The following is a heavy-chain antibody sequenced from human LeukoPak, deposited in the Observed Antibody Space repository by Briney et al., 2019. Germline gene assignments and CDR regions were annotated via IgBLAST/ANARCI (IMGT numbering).Heavy chain of an antibody. Sequence: SSETLSLTCTVSGGSISSYYWSWIRQPPGKGLEWIGYIYYSGTTNYNPSLKSRVTISVDTSKNQFSLNLSSVTAADTAMYYCARLTVTTSLLDYWGQGTLVTVSS. D-gene: IGHD4-17*01. CDR2: IYYSGTT. V-gene: IGHV4-59*08. CDR1: GGSISSYY. J-gene: IGHJ4*02. CDR3: ARLTVTTSLLDY.